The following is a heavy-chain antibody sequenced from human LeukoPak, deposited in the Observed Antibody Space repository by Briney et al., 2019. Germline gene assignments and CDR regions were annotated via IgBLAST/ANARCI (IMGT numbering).Heavy chain of an antibody. D-gene: IGHD2/OR15-2a*01. V-gene: IGHV4-34*01. Sequence: PSETLSLTCAVYGGSFSGYYWSWIRQPPGKGLEWIGEINHSGSTNYNPSLKSRVTISVDTSKNQFSLKLSSVTAADTAVYYCARHVRALYYFDYWGQGTLVTVSS. CDR3: ARHVRALYYFDY. CDR2: INHSGST. CDR1: GGSFSGYY. J-gene: IGHJ4*02.